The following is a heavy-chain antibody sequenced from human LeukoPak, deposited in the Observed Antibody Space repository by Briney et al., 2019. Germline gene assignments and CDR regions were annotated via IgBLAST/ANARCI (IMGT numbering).Heavy chain of an antibody. J-gene: IGHJ4*02. CDR3: AKDYGYSSSWYGGFDY. CDR2: ISYDGSNK. V-gene: IGHV3-30*18. CDR1: GFTLSSYG. Sequence: GRSLRLSCAASGFTLSSYGMHWVRQAPGKGLEWVAVISYDGSNKYYADSVKGRFTISRDNSKNTLYLQMNSLRAEDTAVYYCAKDYGYSSSWYGGFDYWGQGTLVTVSS. D-gene: IGHD6-13*01.